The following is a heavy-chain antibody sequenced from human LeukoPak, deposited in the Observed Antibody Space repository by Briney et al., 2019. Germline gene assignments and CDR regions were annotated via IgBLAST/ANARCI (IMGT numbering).Heavy chain of an antibody. CDR1: EFTFRSYE. CDR3: ARVPRSTRIPIFR. Sequence: GGSLRLSCTASEFTFRSYEMNWVRQAPGKGLEWVSYISSSGDTIYYADSVKGRFTISRDNAKNSLYLQMNSLRAEDTAVYYCARVPRSTRIPIFRWGQGTLVTASS. CDR2: ISSSGDTI. D-gene: IGHD3-3*01. V-gene: IGHV3-48*03. J-gene: IGHJ4*02.